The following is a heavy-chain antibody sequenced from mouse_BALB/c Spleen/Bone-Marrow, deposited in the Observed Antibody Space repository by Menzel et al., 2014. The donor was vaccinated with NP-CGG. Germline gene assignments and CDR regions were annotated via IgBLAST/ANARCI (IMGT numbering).Heavy chain of an antibody. J-gene: IGHJ3*01. Sequence: QVQLQQSGAELARPGASVKMSCKASGHTFTSYTIQWVKRRPGQDLEWVGYIVPSSGYTDHNQNFKDKTTLTADKSSSTAYMQQSSLTSADSAVYYCAREARTGAWFAYWGQGTLVTVSA. CDR1: GHTFTSYT. CDR3: AREARTGAWFAY. CDR2: IVPSSGYT. D-gene: IGHD4-1*01. V-gene: IGHV1-4*02.